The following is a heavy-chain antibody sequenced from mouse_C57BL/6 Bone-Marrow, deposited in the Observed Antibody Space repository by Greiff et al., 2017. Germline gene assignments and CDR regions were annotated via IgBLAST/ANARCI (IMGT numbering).Heavy chain of an antibody. CDR3: ARVATVLEAY. J-gene: IGHJ3*01. CDR2: IYPGSGST. D-gene: IGHD1-1*01. CDR1: GYTFTSYW. V-gene: IGHV1-55*01. Sequence: QVQLQQPGAELVKPGASVKMSCKASGYTFTSYWITWVKQRPGQGLEWIGDIYPGSGSTNYNEKFKSKATLTVDTSASTAYMHLSSLTSEDSAVYHWARVATVLEAYCGQATLVTVSA.